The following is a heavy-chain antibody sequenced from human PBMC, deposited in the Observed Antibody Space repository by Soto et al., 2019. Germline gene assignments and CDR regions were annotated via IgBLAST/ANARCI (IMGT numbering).Heavy chain of an antibody. J-gene: IGHJ6*03. V-gene: IGHV6-1*01. Sequence: PSQTLSLTCAISGDSVSSNSAAWNWIRQSPSRGLEWLGRTYYRSKWYNDYAVSVKSRITINPDTSKNQFSLQLNSVTPEDTAVYYCARVLCSSTSCSNHSYYMDVWGKGTTVTVSS. D-gene: IGHD2-2*01. CDR3: ARVLCSSTSCSNHSYYMDV. CDR1: GDSVSSNSAA. CDR2: TYYRSKWYN.